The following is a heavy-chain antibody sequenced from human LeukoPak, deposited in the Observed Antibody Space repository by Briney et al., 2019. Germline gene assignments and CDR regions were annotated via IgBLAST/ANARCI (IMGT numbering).Heavy chain of an antibody. D-gene: IGHD6-19*01. J-gene: IGHJ4*02. CDR2: ISSSSSYI. CDR1: GFTFSSYS. Sequence: GGSLRLSCAASGFTFSSYSMNWVRQAPGKGLEWVSSISSSSSYIYYADSVKGRFTISRDNAKNSLYLQMNSLRAEDTAVYYCAKDIGIAVAGTLDYWGQGTLVTVSS. V-gene: IGHV3-21*04. CDR3: AKDIGIAVAGTLDY.